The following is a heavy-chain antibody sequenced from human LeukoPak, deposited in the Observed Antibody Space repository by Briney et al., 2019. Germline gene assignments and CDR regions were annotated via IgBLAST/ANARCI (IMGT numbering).Heavy chain of an antibody. CDR1: GGSISSYY. J-gene: IGHJ4*02. Sequence: SETLSLTCTISGGSISSYYWTWIRQPPGKGLEWIGYIYGGGSTEYNPSLRSRVAISVATSKSQFSLKLSSLAAADTAVYYCARHRPTYNFWSGTFDYWGQGALDTVSS. CDR3: ARHRPTYNFWSGTFDY. D-gene: IGHD3-3*01. V-gene: IGHV4-59*08. CDR2: IYGGGST.